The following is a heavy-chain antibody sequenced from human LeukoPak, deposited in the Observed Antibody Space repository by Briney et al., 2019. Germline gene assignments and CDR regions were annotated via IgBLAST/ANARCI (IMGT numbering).Heavy chain of an antibody. CDR1: GGSISSGDYY. D-gene: IGHD2-2*01. V-gene: IGHV4-30-4*01. CDR3: AREEIVVVPAATWSYGMDV. Sequence: SQTLSLTCTVSGGSISSGDYYWSWIRQPPGKGLEWIGYIYYSGSTYYNPSLKSRVTISVDTSKNQFSLKLSSVTAADTAVYYCAREEIVVVPAATWSYGMDVWGQGTTVTVSS. CDR2: IYYSGST. J-gene: IGHJ6*02.